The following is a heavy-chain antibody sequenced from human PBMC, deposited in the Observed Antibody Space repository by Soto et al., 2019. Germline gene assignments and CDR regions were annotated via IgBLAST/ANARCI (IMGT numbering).Heavy chain of an antibody. Sequence: TGGSLRLSCAASGFTFSSYAMSWVRQAPGKGLEWVSAIGGSAESAYYGDSVKGRFTISRDNSKNTVYLQMNSLRAEDTAVYYCAVHCSTSSCSYWGQGTLVTVSS. J-gene: IGHJ4*02. D-gene: IGHD2-2*01. CDR1: GFTFSSYA. CDR2: IGGSAESA. V-gene: IGHV3-23*01. CDR3: AVHCSTSSCSY.